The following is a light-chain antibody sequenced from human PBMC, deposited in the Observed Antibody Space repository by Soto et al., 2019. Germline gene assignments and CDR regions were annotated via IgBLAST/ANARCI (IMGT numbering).Light chain of an antibody. CDR1: QSVSSSY. CDR3: QQYDSSSPQT. J-gene: IGKJ1*01. V-gene: IGKV3-20*01. CDR2: GAS. Sequence: EIVLTQSPGTLSLSPGERATLSCRASQSVSSSYLAWYHQKPGQAPRLLIYGASSRATGIPDRFSGSGSGTDFTLTISRLEPEDYAVYYYQQYDSSSPQTFGQETKVESK.